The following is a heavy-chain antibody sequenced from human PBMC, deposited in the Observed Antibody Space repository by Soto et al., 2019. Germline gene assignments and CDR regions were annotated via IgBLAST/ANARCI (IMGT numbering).Heavy chain of an antibody. Sequence: PGGSLRLSCAASGFTFSSYSMNWVRQAPGRGLEWVAYITSSSDTKYYSDSVKGRFTISRDNGKNSLFLQMNSLRDEDTAVYYCARVVVVIPPGYYYAMDVWGQGTTVTVSS. CDR2: ITSSSDTK. V-gene: IGHV3-48*02. CDR3: ARVVVVIPPGYYYAMDV. D-gene: IGHD3-22*01. J-gene: IGHJ6*02. CDR1: GFTFSSYS.